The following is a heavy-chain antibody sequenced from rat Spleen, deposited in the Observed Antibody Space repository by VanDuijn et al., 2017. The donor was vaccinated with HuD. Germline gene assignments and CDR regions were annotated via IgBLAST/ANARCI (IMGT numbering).Heavy chain of an antibody. Sequence: EVQLQESGPGLVKPSQSLSLTCSVTGYSITSGYGWNWIRKFPGNKLEWMGYINSAGSTNYNPPLKSQISITRDTSKNQFFLQVNSVTTEDSATYYCARSPYYYNNGECDYWGQGVMVSVSS. D-gene: IGHD1-1*01. CDR3: ARSPYYYNNGECDY. CDR1: GYSITSGYG. J-gene: IGHJ2*01. V-gene: IGHV3-3*01. CDR2: INSAGST.